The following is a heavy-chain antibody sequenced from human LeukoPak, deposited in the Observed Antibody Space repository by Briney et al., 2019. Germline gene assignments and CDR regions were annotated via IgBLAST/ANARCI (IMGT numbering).Heavy chain of an antibody. V-gene: IGHV5-10-1*01. CDR3: ARRRHSSGYYYYFDY. D-gene: IGHD3-22*01. Sequence: RGESLKISCKGSGCSFTGYWMSWAGQMPWKRLEWMGTIDPSDSYTNYSPSFQGHVTISADKSISTAYLQWSSLKASDTAMYYCARRRHSSGYYYYFDYWGQGTLVTVSS. J-gene: IGHJ4*02. CDR1: GCSFTGYW. CDR2: IDPSDSYT.